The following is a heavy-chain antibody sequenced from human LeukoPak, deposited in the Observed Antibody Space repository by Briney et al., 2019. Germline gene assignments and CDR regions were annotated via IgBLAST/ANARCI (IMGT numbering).Heavy chain of an antibody. D-gene: IGHD2-15*01. J-gene: IGHJ4*02. CDR2: IKQDGSEK. V-gene: IGHV3-7*01. CDR1: GFTCSSYW. CDR3: ARRVGYCSGGSCYYFDY. Sequence: GGSLRLSCAASGFTCSSYWMSWVRQAPGKGLEWVANIKQDGSEKYYVDSVKGRFTISRDNAKNSLYLQMNSLRAEDTAVYYCARRVGYCSGGSCYYFDYWGQGTLVTVSS.